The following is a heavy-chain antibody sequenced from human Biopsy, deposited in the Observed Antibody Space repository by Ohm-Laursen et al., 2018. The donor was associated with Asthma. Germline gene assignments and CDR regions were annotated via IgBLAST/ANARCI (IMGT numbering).Heavy chain of an antibody. CDR3: ASETGHSYGSGSEYYFDY. CDR2: IIPIFGTT. Sequence: GASVKVSCKASGGTFNYAITWVRQAPGQGLEWMGGIIPIFGTTNYAQKLKGRVTITADESSSTAYMELSSLRSEDTAVYYCASETGHSYGSGSEYYFDYWGLGTLVTVSS. D-gene: IGHD3-10*01. CDR1: GGTFNYA. J-gene: IGHJ4*02. V-gene: IGHV1-69*13.